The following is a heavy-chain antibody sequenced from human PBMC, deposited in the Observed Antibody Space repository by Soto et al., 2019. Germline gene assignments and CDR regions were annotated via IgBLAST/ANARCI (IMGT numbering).Heavy chain of an antibody. V-gene: IGHV3-23*01. CDR1: GFTFSNYA. D-gene: IGHD5-12*01. J-gene: IGHJ4*02. CDR3: VKDFRVGYDWTHD. Sequence: EVQLLESGGDLVQPGGSLKLSCAASGFTFSNYAMSWVRQAPGKGLEWVSLIRGGGGPTNYADSVKGRFTVSRDNSNNMLFLQMSSLRADDTAGYYCVKDFRVGYDWTHDWGQGTLVTVSS. CDR2: IRGGGGPT.